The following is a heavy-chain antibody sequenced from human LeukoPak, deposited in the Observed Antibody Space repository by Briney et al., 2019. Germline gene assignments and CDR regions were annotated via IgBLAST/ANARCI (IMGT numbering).Heavy chain of an antibody. D-gene: IGHD5-24*01. J-gene: IGHJ3*02. CDR1: GGSISSSSYY. CDR3: ARDREMATIPDAFDI. CDR2: IYYSGST. Sequence: SETLSLTCTVSGGSISSSSYYWGWIRQPPGKGLEWVGSIYYSGSTYYNPSLKSRVTISVDTSKNQFSLKLSSVTAADTAVYYCARDREMATIPDAFDIWGQGTMVTASS. V-gene: IGHV4-39*07.